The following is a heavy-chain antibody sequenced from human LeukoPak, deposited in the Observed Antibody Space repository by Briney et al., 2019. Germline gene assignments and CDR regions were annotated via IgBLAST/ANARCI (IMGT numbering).Heavy chain of an antibody. CDR3: ASNYGIAAAGTTYYGMDV. V-gene: IGHV1-69*04. CDR2: IIPILGIA. J-gene: IGHJ6*02. Sequence: SVKVSCKASGGTFSSYAISWVRQAPGQGLECMGRIIPILGIANYAQKFQGRVTITADKSTSTAYMELSSLRSEDTAVYYCASNYGIAAAGTTYYGMDVWGQGTTVTISS. CDR1: GGTFSSYA. D-gene: IGHD6-13*01.